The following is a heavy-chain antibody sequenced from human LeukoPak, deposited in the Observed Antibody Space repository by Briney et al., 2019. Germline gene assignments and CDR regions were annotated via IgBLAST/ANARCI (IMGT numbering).Heavy chain of an antibody. CDR1: GGSISGFY. V-gene: IGHV4-4*07. D-gene: IGHD1-26*01. J-gene: IGHJ4*02. CDR2: IYSSGST. Sequence: PSETLSLTCTVSGGSISGFYWSWIRQPAGKGLEWIGRIYSSGSTHYNPSLRSRVTMSVDTSKSQFSLSLNYVTAADTALYYCARTSATGATFFDFWGQGILVTVSS. CDR3: ARTSATGATFFDF.